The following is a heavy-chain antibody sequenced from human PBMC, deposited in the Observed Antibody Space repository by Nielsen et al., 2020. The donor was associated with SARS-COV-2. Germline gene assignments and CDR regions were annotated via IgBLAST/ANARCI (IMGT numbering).Heavy chain of an antibody. Sequence: GESLKISCAASGFTFSSYGMHWVRQAPGKGLEWVAVISYDGSNKYYADSVKGRFTISRDNSKNTLYLQMNSLRAEDTAVYYCASHKGIYGSGSSYDAFDIWGQGTMVTVSS. D-gene: IGHD3-10*01. V-gene: IGHV3-33*05. CDR3: ASHKGIYGSGSSYDAFDI. CDR1: GFTFSSYG. J-gene: IGHJ3*02. CDR2: ISYDGSNK.